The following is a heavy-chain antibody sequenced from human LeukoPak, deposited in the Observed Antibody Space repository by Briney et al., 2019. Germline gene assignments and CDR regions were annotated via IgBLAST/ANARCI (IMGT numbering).Heavy chain of an antibody. CDR2: ISSSGSTI. V-gene: IGHV3-48*04. Sequence: PGGSLRLSCAASGFKFSSYSMKWVRQAPGKGLEWVSYISSSGSTIYYADSVKGRFTISRDNAKNSLYLQMNSLRAEDTAVYYCARAAEPRLLLYYFDYWGQGTLVTVSS. D-gene: IGHD2-15*01. CDR1: GFKFSSYS. CDR3: ARAAEPRLLLYYFDY. J-gene: IGHJ4*02.